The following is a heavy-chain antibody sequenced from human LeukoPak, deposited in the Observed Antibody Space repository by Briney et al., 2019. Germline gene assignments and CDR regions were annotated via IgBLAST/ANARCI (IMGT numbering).Heavy chain of an antibody. V-gene: IGHV3-7*01. D-gene: IGHD3-9*01. CDR3: ARRFARGRYFDWLLYGTSFDY. CDR2: IKQDGSEK. J-gene: IGHJ4*02. CDR1: GFTFSSYW. Sequence: GGSLRLSCAASGFTFSSYWMSWVRQAPGKGLEWVANIKQDGSEKYYVDSVKGRFTISRDNAKNSLYLQMNSLRAEDTAVYYCARRFARGRYFDWLLYGTSFDYWGQGTLVTVSS.